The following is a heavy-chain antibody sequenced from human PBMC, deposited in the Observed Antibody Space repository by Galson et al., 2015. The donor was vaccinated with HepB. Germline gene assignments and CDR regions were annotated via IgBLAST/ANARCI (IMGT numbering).Heavy chain of an antibody. CDR1: GGSFSGYY. V-gene: IGHV4-34*01. Sequence: SETLSLTCAVYGGSFSGYYWCWIRQPPGKGLEWIGEINHSGSTNYNPSLKSRVTISVDTSKNQFSLKLSSVTAADTAVYYCARAPRELYVWGSYRQRAFDYWGQGTLVTVSS. J-gene: IGHJ4*02. D-gene: IGHD3-16*02. CDR3: ARAPRELYVWGSYRQRAFDY. CDR2: INHSGST.